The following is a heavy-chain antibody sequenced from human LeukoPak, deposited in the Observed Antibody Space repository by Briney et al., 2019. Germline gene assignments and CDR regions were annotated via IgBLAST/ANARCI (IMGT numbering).Heavy chain of an antibody. D-gene: IGHD6-13*01. V-gene: IGHV4-39*01. CDR1: GGSISSYY. CDR3: ARHGGAAAGTWGLSTWGYYYYYMDV. CDR2: IYYSGST. J-gene: IGHJ6*03. Sequence: SETLSLTCTVSGGSISSYYWGWIRQPPGKGLEWIGSIYYSGSTYYNPSLKSRVTISVDTSKNQFSLKLSSVTAADTAVYYCARHGGAAAGTWGLSTWGYYYYYMDVWGKGTTVAISS.